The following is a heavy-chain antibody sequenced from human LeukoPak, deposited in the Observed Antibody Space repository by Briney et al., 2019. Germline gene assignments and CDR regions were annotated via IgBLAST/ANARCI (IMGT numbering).Heavy chain of an antibody. CDR1: GYTFTGYY. CDR2: INPNSGGT. V-gene: IGHV1-2*02. Sequence: ASVKVSCKASGYTFTGYYMHWVRQAPGQGLEWMGWINPNSGGTNYAQKFQGRVTMTRDTSISTAYMELSRLRSDDTAVYYCARDSELWSNYYYYMDVWGKGTTVTISS. J-gene: IGHJ6*03. D-gene: IGHD2-21*01. CDR3: ARDSELWSNYYYYMDV.